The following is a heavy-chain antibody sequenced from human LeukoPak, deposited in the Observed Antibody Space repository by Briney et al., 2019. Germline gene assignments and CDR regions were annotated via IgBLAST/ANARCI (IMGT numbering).Heavy chain of an antibody. D-gene: IGHD2-21*01. Sequence: ASVKVSCKXSGYTFTGYYMHWVRQAPGQGLERMGWINPNSGGTNYSQKFQGRVTMTRDTSISTAYMELSRLRSDDTAVYYCARGIVLLTGFAEYYFDYWGQGTLVTVSS. J-gene: IGHJ4*02. CDR1: GYTFTGYY. CDR3: ARGIVLLTGFAEYYFDY. V-gene: IGHV1-2*02. CDR2: INPNSGGT.